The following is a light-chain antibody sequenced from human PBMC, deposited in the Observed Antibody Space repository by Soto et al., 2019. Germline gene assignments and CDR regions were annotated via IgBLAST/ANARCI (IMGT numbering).Light chain of an antibody. V-gene: IGKV1-5*03. J-gene: IGKJ1*01. CDR3: QQYNSSPT. CDR1: QSISSW. Sequence: DIQMTQSPSTLSASVGDRVTITCRASQSISSWLAWYQQKPGKAPKLLIYKASSLESGVPSRFIGSGSGTDFTLTISSLQPDDFATYYCQQYNSSPTFGQGTKVEIK. CDR2: KAS.